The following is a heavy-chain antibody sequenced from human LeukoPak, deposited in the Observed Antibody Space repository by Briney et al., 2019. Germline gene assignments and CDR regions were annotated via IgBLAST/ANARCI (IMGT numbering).Heavy chain of an antibody. J-gene: IGHJ3*02. CDR3: ARTPPIDDAFDI. D-gene: IGHD2-15*01. CDR2: ISSSSSYI. V-gene: IGHV3-21*01. CDR1: GFTFSSYS. Sequence: GGSLRLSCAASGFTFSSYSMNWVRQAPGKGLEWVSSISSSSSYIYYADSVKGRFTISRDNAKNSLYLQMNSPRAEDTAVYYCARTPPIDDAFDIWGQGTMVTVSS.